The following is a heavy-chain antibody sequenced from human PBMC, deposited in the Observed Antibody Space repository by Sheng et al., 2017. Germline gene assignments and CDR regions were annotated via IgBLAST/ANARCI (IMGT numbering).Heavy chain of an antibody. CDR2: IIPMIGSA. J-gene: IGHJ6*03. CDR1: GGTFSSYA. V-gene: IGHV1-69*05. CDR3: ARGRYYYYVDV. Sequence: QVRLVQSGAEVKKPGSSVKVSCKTSGGTFSSYAISWVRQAPGQGLEWMGGIIPMIGSANYAQKFQGRVTITTDKSTSTAYMELSSLRSEDTAMYFCARGRYYYYVDVWGKGTTVTVSS.